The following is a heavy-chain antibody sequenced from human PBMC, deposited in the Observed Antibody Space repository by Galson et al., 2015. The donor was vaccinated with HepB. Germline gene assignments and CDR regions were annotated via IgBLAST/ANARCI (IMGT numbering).Heavy chain of an antibody. D-gene: IGHD2-15*01. CDR3: ARDRRYCSGGSCYVGWLDP. CDR1: GYTFTGYY. V-gene: IGHV1-2*06. J-gene: IGHJ5*02. CDR2: INPNSGGT. Sequence: SVKVSCKASGYTFTGYYMHWVRQAPGQGLEWMGRINPNSGGTNYAQKFQGGVTMTRDTSISTAYMELSRLRSDDTAVYYCARDRRYCSGGSCYVGWLDPWGQGTLVTVSS.